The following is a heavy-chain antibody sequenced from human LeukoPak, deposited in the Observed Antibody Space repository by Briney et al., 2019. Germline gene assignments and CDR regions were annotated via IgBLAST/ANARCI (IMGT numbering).Heavy chain of an antibody. CDR1: GFPFNDYY. V-gene: IGHV3-7*01. Sequence: GGSLRLPCAASGFPFNDYYMSWIRQAPGKGLEWVANIKQDGSEKYYVDSVKGRFTISRDNAKNSLYLQMNSLRAEDTAVYYCARDPYGGNYGYWGQGTLVTVSS. J-gene: IGHJ4*02. CDR2: IKQDGSEK. D-gene: IGHD4-23*01. CDR3: ARDPYGGNYGY.